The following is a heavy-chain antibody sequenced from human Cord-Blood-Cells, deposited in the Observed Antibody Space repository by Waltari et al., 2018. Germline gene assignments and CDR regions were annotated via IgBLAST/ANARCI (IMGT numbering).Heavy chain of an antibody. Sequence: QVQLQESGPGLVKPSETLSLTCTVSGGSISSYYWSWIPQPPGKGLEWIGYIYYSGSTYYKPSLKSRVTISVDTSKNQCVLKLGSVTGGDTAVYYCGRSMITCGGVIVKPVDDYDGMDVWGQGTTVTVSS. CDR1: GGSISSYY. CDR3: GRSMITCGGVIVKPVDDYDGMDV. D-gene: IGHD3-16*02. CDR2: IYYSGST. V-gene: IGHV4-59*01. J-gene: IGHJ6*02.